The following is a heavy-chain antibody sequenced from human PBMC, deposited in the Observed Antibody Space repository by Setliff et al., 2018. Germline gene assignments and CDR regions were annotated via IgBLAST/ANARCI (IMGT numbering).Heavy chain of an antibody. Sequence: ASVKVSCKASGYTFTSYYMHWVRQAPGQGLQWMGWISPYNGHTSYSQSFQGRVTVSIDTSTSTAYMDLRNLRSEDTAVYYCARVPTGVVTGSHFDSWGQGTLVTVSS. CDR2: ISPYNGHT. V-gene: IGHV1-18*04. CDR3: ARVPTGVVTGSHFDS. D-gene: IGHD5-18*01. J-gene: IGHJ4*02. CDR1: GYTFTSYY.